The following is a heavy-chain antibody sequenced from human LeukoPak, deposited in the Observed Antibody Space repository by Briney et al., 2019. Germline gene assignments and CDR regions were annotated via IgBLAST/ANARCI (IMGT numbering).Heavy chain of an antibody. CDR1: GFTFSSYT. CDR3: AREGHYDILTGYSPVEYYYYYMDV. V-gene: IGHV3-30*04. D-gene: IGHD3-9*01. Sequence: GGSLRLPCAASGFTFSSYTIHWVRQAPGKGLEWVAVMPSDGNDKHYAAPVKGRFTISRDNSKTTVYLQMNSLRPDDTALYYCAREGHYDILTGYSPVEYYYYYMDVWGKGTTVTVSS. J-gene: IGHJ6*03. CDR2: MPSDGNDK.